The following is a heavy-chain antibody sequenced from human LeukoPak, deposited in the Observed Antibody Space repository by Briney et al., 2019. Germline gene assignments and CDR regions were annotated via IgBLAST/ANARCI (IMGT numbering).Heavy chain of an antibody. CDR1: GYTFTGYY. Sequence: ASVKVSCKASGYTFTGYYMHWVRQAPGQGLEWMGWIDPNSGNTNYAQKFQGRVTMTRDTSISAAYVELSRLRSDDTAVYYCARRVVVVAARTYDYWGQGTLVTVSS. CDR2: IDPNSGNT. CDR3: ARRVVVVAARTYDY. V-gene: IGHV1-2*02. D-gene: IGHD2-15*01. J-gene: IGHJ4*02.